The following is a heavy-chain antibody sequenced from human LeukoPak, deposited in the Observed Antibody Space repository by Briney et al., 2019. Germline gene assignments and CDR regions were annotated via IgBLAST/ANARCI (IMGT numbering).Heavy chain of an antibody. Sequence: PGGSLRLSCAASGFTFSNHGMHRVRQAPGKGLEWVALIWYDGSNKEYAESVRGRFTISRDNPSNSLFLQMNSLRDDDTALYYCTRGLILTRSGWHFDYWGQGALVTVSS. J-gene: IGHJ4*02. CDR1: GFTFSNHG. D-gene: IGHD6-19*01. CDR3: TRGLILTRSGWHFDY. CDR2: IWYDGSNK. V-gene: IGHV3-33*01.